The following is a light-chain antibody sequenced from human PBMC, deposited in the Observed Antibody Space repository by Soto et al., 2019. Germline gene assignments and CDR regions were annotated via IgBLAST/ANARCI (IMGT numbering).Light chain of an antibody. V-gene: IGKV3-20*01. CDR3: QQYGSSGT. Sequence: EIVLTQSPGTLSLSPGERATLACGASQSVSNNYLAWYQQKPGQAPRLLIYGASNRATGIPDRFSGSGSGTDFTLTISRLEPEDFAVYYCQQYGSSGTFGQGTKVGIK. J-gene: IGKJ1*01. CDR1: QSVSNNY. CDR2: GAS.